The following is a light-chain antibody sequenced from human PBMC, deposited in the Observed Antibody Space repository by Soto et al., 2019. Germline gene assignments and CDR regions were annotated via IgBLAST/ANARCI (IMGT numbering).Light chain of an antibody. Sequence: IVLTQSPGTLSLSPGERATLSCRASQSVRNILAWYQHKPGLAPRLLISDVSNRPTGIPDRFSGSGSGTDFTLTISSLEPEDFAVYYCLQRSDWPWTFGQGTKVEI. J-gene: IGKJ1*01. CDR3: LQRSDWPWT. V-gene: IGKV3-11*01. CDR2: DVS. CDR1: QSVRNI.